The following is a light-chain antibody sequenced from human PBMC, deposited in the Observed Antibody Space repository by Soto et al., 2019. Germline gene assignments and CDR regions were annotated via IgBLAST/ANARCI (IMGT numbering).Light chain of an antibody. CDR1: SSDVGGYNY. CDR2: EVS. CDR3: SSFAGNNIFV. Sequence: QSALTQPPSASGSPGQSVTISCTGTSSDVGGYNYVSWYQQHPGKAPKRMISEVSKRPSGVPDRFSGSKSGNTASLTVSGLQAEDEADYYCSSFAGNNIFVFVGGTKVTVL. V-gene: IGLV2-8*01. J-gene: IGLJ2*01.